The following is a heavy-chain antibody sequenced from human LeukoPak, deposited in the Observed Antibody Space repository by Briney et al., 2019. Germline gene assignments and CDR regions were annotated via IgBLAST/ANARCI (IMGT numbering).Heavy chain of an antibody. CDR3: ARSPCSGGSCYLGY. J-gene: IGHJ4*02. CDR1: GYTFTSYG. D-gene: IGHD2-15*01. Sequence: ASVTVSCKASGYTFTSYGISWVRQAPGQGLEWMGWISAYNGNTNYAQKLQGRVTMTTDTSTSTAYMELRSLRSDGTAVYYCARSPCSGGSCYLGYWGQGTLVTVSS. V-gene: IGHV1-18*01. CDR2: ISAYNGNT.